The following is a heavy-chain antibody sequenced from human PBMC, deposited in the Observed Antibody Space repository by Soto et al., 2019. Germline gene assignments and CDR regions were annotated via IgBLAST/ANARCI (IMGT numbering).Heavy chain of an antibody. Sequence: PETLALTCSVSGASISGYYWGWIRQPPAKGLEWIGYIHYSGSTNYNPSLRSRVTISVDTPKNQFSLKVNSMTAANTAIYYCARGGVAARKGRWFAPWGQGTLVTVSS. CDR1: GASISGYY. CDR3: ARGGVAARKGRWFAP. CDR2: IHYSGST. J-gene: IGHJ5*02. V-gene: IGHV4-59*01. D-gene: IGHD6-25*01.